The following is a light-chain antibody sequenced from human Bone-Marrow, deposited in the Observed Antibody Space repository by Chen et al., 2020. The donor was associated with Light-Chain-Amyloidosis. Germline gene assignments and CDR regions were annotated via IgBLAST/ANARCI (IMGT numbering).Light chain of an antibody. CDR2: DDR. CDR1: NLGSTS. CDR3: QVWDRSSDRPV. J-gene: IGLJ3*02. V-gene: IGLV3-21*02. Sequence: SYVLTQPSSVSVAPGQTATNARGGNNLGSTSGHRYQPPPGQAPPLVVYDDRDRPSGIPERLSGSTSGSTATLTISRGEAGDEADYYCQVWDRSSDRPVFGGGTKLTVL.